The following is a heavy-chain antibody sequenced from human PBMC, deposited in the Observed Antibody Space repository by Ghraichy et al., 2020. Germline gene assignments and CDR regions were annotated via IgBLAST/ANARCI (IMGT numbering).Heavy chain of an antibody. CDR3: ARGRTLLRYREVAY. CDR2: INPNSGET. D-gene: IGHD3-16*02. Sequence: ASVKVSCKASGYLFKGYYIQWMRQAPGQGLEWMGWINPNSGETDLAPKFQGRVTLTTDTSVSTAYMDLTRLESDDTAMYFCARGRTLLRYREVAYWGQGTLVTVSS. J-gene: IGHJ4*02. CDR1: GYLFKGYY. V-gene: IGHV1-2*02.